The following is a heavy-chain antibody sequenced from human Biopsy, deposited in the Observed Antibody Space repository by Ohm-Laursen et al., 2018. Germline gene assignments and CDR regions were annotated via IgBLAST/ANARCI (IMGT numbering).Heavy chain of an antibody. CDR1: GGAFSTYS. CDR2: IIPIFGTS. Sequence: GASVKVSCNPSGGAFSTYSISTYGVYWVRQAPGQGLELMGGIIPIFGTSTYTQKLQDRVTITADKSTTTVYMELRGLTSEDTALYFCARNVRLEMTDHSGVTTYSRYFAMDAWGRGTTVTVSS. V-gene: IGHV1-69*06. D-gene: IGHD1-1*01. J-gene: IGHJ6*02. CDR3: ARNVRLEMTDHSGVTTYSRYFAMDA.